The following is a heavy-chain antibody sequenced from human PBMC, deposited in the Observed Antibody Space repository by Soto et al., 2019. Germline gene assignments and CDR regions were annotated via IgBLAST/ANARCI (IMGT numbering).Heavy chain of an antibody. D-gene: IGHD2-2*01. V-gene: IGHV1-69*01. CDR3: ARGFYCRSTSCYAFDI. CDR1: GGTFSSYA. Sequence: QVQLVQSGAEVKKPGSSVKVSCKASGGTFSSYAISWVRQAPGQGLEWMGGIIPIFGTANYAQKFQGRVTTTADESTSTAYMELSSLRSEDTAVYYCARGFYCRSTSCYAFDIWGQGTMVTVSS. J-gene: IGHJ3*02. CDR2: IIPIFGTA.